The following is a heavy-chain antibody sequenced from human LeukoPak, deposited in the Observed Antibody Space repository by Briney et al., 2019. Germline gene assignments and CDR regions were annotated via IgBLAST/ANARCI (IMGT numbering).Heavy chain of an antibody. Sequence: GGSLRLSCAASGFTVSSNYMSWVRQAPGKGLEWVANIKQDGSEKYYVDSVKGRFTISRDNAKNSLYLQMNSLRAEDTAVYYCARDHCSSTSCYPWFDPWGQGTLVTVSS. D-gene: IGHD2-2*01. CDR3: ARDHCSSTSCYPWFDP. V-gene: IGHV3-7*01. CDR2: IKQDGSEK. J-gene: IGHJ5*02. CDR1: GFTVSSNY.